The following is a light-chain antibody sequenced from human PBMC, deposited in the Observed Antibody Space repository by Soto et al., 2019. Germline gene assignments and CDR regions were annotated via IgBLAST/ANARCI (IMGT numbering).Light chain of an antibody. Sequence: QSVESHVGTGSGPRGRWITISCTGTSSDVGAYNYVSWYQQHPAKVPKLMIYDVSNRPSGVSDRFSGSKSGNTASLTISGLQAEDEADYYCYSYTSSSTYVFGTGTKVTVL. CDR3: YSYTSSSTYV. J-gene: IGLJ1*01. V-gene: IGLV2-14*01. CDR1: SSDVGAYNY. CDR2: DVS.